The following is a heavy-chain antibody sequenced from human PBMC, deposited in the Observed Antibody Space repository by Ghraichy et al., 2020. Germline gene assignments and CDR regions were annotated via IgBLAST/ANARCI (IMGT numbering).Heavy chain of an antibody. V-gene: IGHV3-21*01. CDR3: ARVQYCGGTSCYENWYYYYGMDV. J-gene: IGHJ6*02. CDR2: IDRSSDYI. Sequence: GGSLRLSCAASGFTFSSYNMNWVRQAPGKGLEWVSSIDRSSDYIYYADSLKGRFTISRDNAKSSLYLQMNSLTAEDTAVEYCARVQYCGGTSCYENWYYYYGMDVWGQGTTVTVSS. D-gene: IGHD2-2*01. CDR1: GFTFSSYN.